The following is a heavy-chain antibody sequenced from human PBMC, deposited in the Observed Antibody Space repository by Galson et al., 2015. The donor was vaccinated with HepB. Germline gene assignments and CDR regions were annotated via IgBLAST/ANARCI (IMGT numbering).Heavy chain of an antibody. CDR3: TRDQDGWAFDY. V-gene: IGHV1-2*02. D-gene: IGHD5-24*01. J-gene: IGHJ4*02. CDR2: INPNSGGT. Sequence: SVKVSCKASGYTFTGYYIHWVRQAPGQGLEWMGWINPNSGGTNYAQKFQGRVTMTRDTSISTAYMELSRLRSDDTAVYYCTRDQDGWAFDYWGQGTLVTVSS. CDR1: GYTFTGYY.